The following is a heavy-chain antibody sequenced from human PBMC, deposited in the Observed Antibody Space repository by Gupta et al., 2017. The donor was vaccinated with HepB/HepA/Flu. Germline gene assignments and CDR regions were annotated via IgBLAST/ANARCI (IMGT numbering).Heavy chain of an antibody. V-gene: IGHV4-34*01. CDR1: GGSFSDYY. CDR2: INHRGST. D-gene: IGHD4-11*01. J-gene: IGHJ5*02. Sequence: QVQLQQWGAGLLKPSETLSLTCAVYGGSFSDYYWSWIRQPPGRGLECIGEINHRGSTNYNPSLKSRVSISVDTFKNQFSLKLSSVTAADTAIYYCARRGPYGNYAYNWFDPWGQGTLVTVSS. CDR3: ARRGPYGNYAYNWFDP.